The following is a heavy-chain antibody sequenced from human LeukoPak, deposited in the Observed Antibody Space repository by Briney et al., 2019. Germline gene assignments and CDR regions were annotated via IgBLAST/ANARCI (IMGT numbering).Heavy chain of an antibody. CDR1: GGSISSSSYY. D-gene: IGHD3-22*01. CDR2: IYYSGRA. CDR3: ARRRYYDSTGYLD. Sequence: SETLSLTCSVSGGSISSSSYYGGWIRQPPGKGLEWIGEIYYSGRAYYNSSLKSRLTISVDTSWNQFSLTLSSVTAADTGVYYCARRRYYDSTGYLDWGQGTLVSVST. V-gene: IGHV4-39*01. J-gene: IGHJ1*01.